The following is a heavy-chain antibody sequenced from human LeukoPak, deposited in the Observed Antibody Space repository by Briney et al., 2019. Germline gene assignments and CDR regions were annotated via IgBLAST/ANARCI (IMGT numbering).Heavy chain of an antibody. V-gene: IGHV3-23*01. Sequence: GGSLRLSCAASGFTFSGYAMSWVRQAPGKGLEWVSAISGSGGSTYYADSVKGRFTISRDNSKNTLYLQMNSLRAEDTAVYYCAKDLAPVYGDYGYFYYGMDVWGQGTTVTVSS. CDR1: GFTFSGYA. CDR3: AKDLAPVYGDYGYFYYGMDV. CDR2: ISGSGGST. J-gene: IGHJ6*02. D-gene: IGHD4-17*01.